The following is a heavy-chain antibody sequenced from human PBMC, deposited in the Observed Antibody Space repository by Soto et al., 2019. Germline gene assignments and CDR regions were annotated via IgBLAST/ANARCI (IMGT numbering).Heavy chain of an antibody. J-gene: IGHJ3*02. D-gene: IGHD3-10*01. CDR3: ARVMTMVRGVGNDAFDI. V-gene: IGHV4-59*01. CDR2: IYYSGST. CDR1: GGSISSYY. Sequence: SETLSLTCTVSGGSISSYYWSWIRQPPGKGLEWIGYIYYSGSTNYNPSLKSRVTISVDTSKNQFSLKLSSVTAADTAVYYCARVMTMVRGVGNDAFDIWGQGTMVTVSS.